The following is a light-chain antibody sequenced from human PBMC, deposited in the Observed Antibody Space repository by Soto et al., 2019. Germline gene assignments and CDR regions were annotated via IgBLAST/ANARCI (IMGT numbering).Light chain of an antibody. CDR3: QQRNNWPLT. CDR2: DAS. Sequence: EIVLTQSPATLSLSPGERATLSCRASQSVSSYLAWFQQKPGQAPRLLIYDASNRATGIPARFSGSGSGTEFTLTISSLEPEDVAVYYFQQRNNWPLTFGQGTRLEIK. V-gene: IGKV3-11*01. CDR1: QSVSSY. J-gene: IGKJ5*01.